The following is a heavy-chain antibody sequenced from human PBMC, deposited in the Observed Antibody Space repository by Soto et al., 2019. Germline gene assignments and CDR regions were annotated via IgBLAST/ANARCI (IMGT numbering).Heavy chain of an antibody. D-gene: IGHD4-4*01. CDR2: ISGSGGST. CDR3: ARETYRGFYFDY. V-gene: IGHV3-23*01. J-gene: IGHJ4*02. CDR1: GFTFSSHA. Sequence: GGSLRLSCAASGFTFSSHAMSWVRQAPGKGLEWVSAISGSGGSTYYADSVKGRFTISRDNAKNTLYLQMNSLRVEDTALYYCARETYRGFYFDYWGQGTLVTVSS.